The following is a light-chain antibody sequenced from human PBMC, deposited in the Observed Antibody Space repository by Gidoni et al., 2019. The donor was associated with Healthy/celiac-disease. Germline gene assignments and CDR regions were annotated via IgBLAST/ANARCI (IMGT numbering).Light chain of an antibody. Sequence: EIVMTQSPATLSVSPGERATLSCRASQSVSSNLAWYQQKPGQAPRLLIYGASTRATVIPARFSGSGSGTEFTLTISSLQSEDFAVYYCQQYNNWPPPLTFGGGTKVEFK. V-gene: IGKV3-15*01. J-gene: IGKJ4*01. CDR3: QQYNNWPPPLT. CDR2: GAS. CDR1: QSVSSN.